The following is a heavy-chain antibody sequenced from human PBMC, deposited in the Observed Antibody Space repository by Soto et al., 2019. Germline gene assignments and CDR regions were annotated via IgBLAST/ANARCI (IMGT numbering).Heavy chain of an antibody. V-gene: IGHV3-23*01. CDR3: AKDLFILRPAAYPPHYGMDV. J-gene: IGHJ6*02. D-gene: IGHD2-2*01. CDR2: ISDSGGST. CDR1: GFTFSSYA. Sequence: GGSLRLSCAASGFTFSSYAMSWVRQAPGKGLEWVSAISDSGGSTYYADSVKGRFTISRDNSKNTLYLQMNSLRAEDTAVYYCAKDLFILRPAAYPPHYGMDVWGQGTTVTVSS.